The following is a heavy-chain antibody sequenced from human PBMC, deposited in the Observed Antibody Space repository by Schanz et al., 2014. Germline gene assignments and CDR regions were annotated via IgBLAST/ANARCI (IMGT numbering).Heavy chain of an antibody. CDR2: VGSGRSAYT. CDR1: GFTFSSYA. J-gene: IGHJ4*02. D-gene: IGHD6-13*01. Sequence: VQLVESGGGVVQPGRSLRLSCAASGFTFSSYAMHWVRQAPGKGLEWVSFVGSGRSAYTEYADSVKGRFTISRDNAKNTVYLQMTSLRVEDTAVYYCARGYSNIWSPMAYWGQGTLVAVSS. V-gene: IGHV3-21*05. CDR3: ARGYSNIWSPMAY.